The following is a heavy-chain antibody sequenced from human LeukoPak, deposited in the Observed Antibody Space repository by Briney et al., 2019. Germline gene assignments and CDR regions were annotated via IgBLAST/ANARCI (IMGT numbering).Heavy chain of an antibody. Sequence: GESLKISCTVSGYSFTSYWIGWVRQMPGEGLEWMGNIYPDDSDTRYSPSVQGQITISADKSINPAYLQWNSLAASDTAMYFCATRQIGSGPLYYFDYWGQGTLVTVSS. J-gene: IGHJ4*02. D-gene: IGHD3-10*01. V-gene: IGHV5-51*01. CDR1: GYSFTSYW. CDR3: ATRQIGSGPLYYFDY. CDR2: IYPDDSDT.